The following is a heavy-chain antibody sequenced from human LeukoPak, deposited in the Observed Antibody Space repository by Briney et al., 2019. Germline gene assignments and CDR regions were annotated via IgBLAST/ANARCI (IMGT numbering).Heavy chain of an antibody. CDR1: GFTFSGSA. V-gene: IGHV3-73*01. Sequence: GGSLRLSCAASGFTFSGSAMHWVRQASGKGLEWVGRIRSKANSYATAYAASVKGRFTISRDDSKNTAYLQMNSLKTEDTAVYYCTRLFAGNWFDPWGQGTLVTVSS. J-gene: IGHJ5*02. CDR3: TRLFAGNWFDP. CDR2: IRSKANSYAT.